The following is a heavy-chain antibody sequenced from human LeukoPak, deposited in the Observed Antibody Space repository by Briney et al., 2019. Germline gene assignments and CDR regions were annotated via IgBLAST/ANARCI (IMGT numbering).Heavy chain of an antibody. CDR1: GGSISSGGYY. Sequence: SETLSLTCTVSGGSISSGGYYWSRIRQHPGKGLEWIGYIYYSGSTYYNPSLKSRVTISVDTSKNQFSLKLSSVTAADTAVFYCARGDSSGYYFDYWGQGTLVTVSS. CDR3: ARGDSSGYYFDY. CDR2: IYYSGST. D-gene: IGHD3-22*01. V-gene: IGHV4-31*03. J-gene: IGHJ4*02.